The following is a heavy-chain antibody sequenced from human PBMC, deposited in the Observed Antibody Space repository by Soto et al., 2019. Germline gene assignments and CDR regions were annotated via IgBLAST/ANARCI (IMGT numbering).Heavy chain of an antibody. Sequence: ASVKVSCKASGGTFSSYAISWVRQAPGQGLEWMGVIIPIFGTANYAQKFQGRVTITADETTSTAYMVLSSLSSEDTAVYYGARGYSSSWYEFDYWGRGTLVTVSS. CDR1: GGTFSSYA. CDR2: IIPIFGTA. D-gene: IGHD6-13*01. V-gene: IGHV1-69*13. CDR3: ARGYSSSWYEFDY. J-gene: IGHJ4*02.